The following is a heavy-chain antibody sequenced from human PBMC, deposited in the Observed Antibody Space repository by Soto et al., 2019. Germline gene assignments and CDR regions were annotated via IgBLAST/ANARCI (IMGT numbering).Heavy chain of an antibody. CDR2: ISGSGGST. CDR3: AKERATTTAFDY. D-gene: IGHD4-17*01. J-gene: IGHJ4*02. V-gene: IGHV3-23*01. CDR1: GFTFSDYA. Sequence: PGGSLRLSCVASGFTFSDYAMAWVRQSPGKGLEWVSSISGSGGSTYYADSVKGRFTISRDNSKNTVFLQMNSLRAEDTAVYYCAKERATTTAFDYWGQGALVTVSS.